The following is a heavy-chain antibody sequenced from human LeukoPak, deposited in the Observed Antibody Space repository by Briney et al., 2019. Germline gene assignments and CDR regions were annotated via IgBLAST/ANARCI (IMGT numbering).Heavy chain of an antibody. D-gene: IGHD1-14*01. Sequence: GGSLRLSCAASGFTFDDYAMYWVRQTPGKGLEWVSGISWNSGSIGYADSVKGRFTISRDNAKNSLYLQMNSLRAEDTAVYYCARERKGYMDVWGKGTTVTISS. CDR3: ARERKGYMDV. J-gene: IGHJ6*03. CDR2: ISWNSGSI. CDR1: GFTFDDYA. V-gene: IGHV3-9*01.